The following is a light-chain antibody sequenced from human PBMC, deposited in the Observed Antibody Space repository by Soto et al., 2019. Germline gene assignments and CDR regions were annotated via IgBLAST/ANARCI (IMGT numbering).Light chain of an antibody. J-gene: IGLJ7*01. Sequence: QSALTQPRSVSGSPGQSGTISCTGTSSDVGGYNYVSWYQQHPGKAPKVMIYDVSKRPSGVPDRFSGSKSGNTASLTISVLQAEDEADYYCCSYAAAAVFGGGTLLTVL. CDR3: CSYAAAAV. CDR2: DVS. V-gene: IGLV2-11*01. CDR1: SSDVGGYNY.